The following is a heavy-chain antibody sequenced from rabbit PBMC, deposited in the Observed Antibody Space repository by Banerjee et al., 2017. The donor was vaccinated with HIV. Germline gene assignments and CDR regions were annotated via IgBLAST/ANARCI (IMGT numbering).Heavy chain of an antibody. CDR1: GFSLNIYE. Sequence: QSLEESGGDLVKPGASLTLTCTASGFSLNIYEMCWVRQAPGKGLEWIGCIYAGSSGSTWYASWAKGRFAISKPSSTTVTLQMTSLTAADTATYFCARDRDTGTVYYFDLWGQGTLVTVS. V-gene: IGHV1S40*01. CDR2: IYAGSSGST. J-gene: IGHJ3*01. D-gene: IGHD7-1*01. CDR3: ARDRDTGTVYYFDL.